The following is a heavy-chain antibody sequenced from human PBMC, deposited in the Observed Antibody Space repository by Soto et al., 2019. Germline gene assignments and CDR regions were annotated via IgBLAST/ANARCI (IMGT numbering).Heavy chain of an antibody. Sequence: GGSLRLSCAASGFTFSSYAMSWVRQAPGKGLEWVSAISGSGGSTYYADSMKGRFTISRDNSKNTLYLQMNSLRAEDTAVYYCAKAPYSSSPRYGMDVWGQGTTVTVSS. J-gene: IGHJ6*02. D-gene: IGHD6-6*01. V-gene: IGHV3-23*01. CDR3: AKAPYSSSPRYGMDV. CDR2: ISGSGGST. CDR1: GFTFSSYA.